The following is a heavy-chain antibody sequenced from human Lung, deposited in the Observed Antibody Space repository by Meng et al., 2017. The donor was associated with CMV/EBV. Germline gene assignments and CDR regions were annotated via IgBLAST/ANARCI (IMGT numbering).Heavy chain of an antibody. CDR2: ISYDGSNK. CDR1: GFTFSSYA. Sequence: SXAASGFTFSSYAMHWVRQAPGKGLEWVAVISYDGSNKYYADSVKGRFTISRDNSKNTLYLQMNSLRAEDTAVYYCARDGIVVPSTSYYYYGMDVWGQGXTVTVSS. D-gene: IGHD2-2*01. V-gene: IGHV3-30*04. J-gene: IGHJ6*02. CDR3: ARDGIVVPSTSYYYYGMDV.